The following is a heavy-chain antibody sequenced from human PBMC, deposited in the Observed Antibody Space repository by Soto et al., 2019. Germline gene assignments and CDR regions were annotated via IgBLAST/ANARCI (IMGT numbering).Heavy chain of an antibody. J-gene: IGHJ5*01. Sequence: EVQLVESGGGLVKPGGSLRLSCAASGFSFSSYSMNWVRQAPGKGLEWVSSISSSASHINYAYSVKGRSTISREKAKKSLYLQMNSLRAEDPAVYYCARGYTGYCSGGTCYWFDSWGQGTLVTVSS. CDR2: ISSSASHI. CDR1: GFSFSSYS. CDR3: ARGYTGYCSGGTCYWFDS. D-gene: IGHD2-15*01. V-gene: IGHV3-21*01.